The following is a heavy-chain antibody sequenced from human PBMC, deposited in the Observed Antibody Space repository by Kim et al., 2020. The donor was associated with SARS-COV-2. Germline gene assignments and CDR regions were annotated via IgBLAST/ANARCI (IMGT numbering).Heavy chain of an antibody. CDR1: GYTFTSYY. D-gene: IGHD5-18*01. CDR3: ARPVDTAMVSLRMDV. J-gene: IGHJ6*04. Sequence: ASVKVSCKASGYTFTSYYMHWVRQAPGQGLEWMGIINPSGGSTSYAQKFQGRVTMTRDTSTSTVYMELSSLRSEDTAVYYCARPVDTAMVSLRMDVWGEGTTVTVSS. V-gene: IGHV1-46*01. CDR2: INPSGGST.